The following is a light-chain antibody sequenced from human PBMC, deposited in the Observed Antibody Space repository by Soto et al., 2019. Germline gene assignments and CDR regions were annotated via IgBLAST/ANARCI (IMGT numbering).Light chain of an antibody. CDR1: QSISRY. Sequence: DIQMTQSPSSVSASVGDKVTITCRASQSISRYLAWYQQKPGKAPESLIYKASSLESGVPSRFSGSGSGTEFTLTISSLQTDDSATYYCQQYNHYPYTFGQGTRLEIK. CDR3: QQYNHYPYT. V-gene: IGKV1-5*03. CDR2: KAS. J-gene: IGKJ5*01.